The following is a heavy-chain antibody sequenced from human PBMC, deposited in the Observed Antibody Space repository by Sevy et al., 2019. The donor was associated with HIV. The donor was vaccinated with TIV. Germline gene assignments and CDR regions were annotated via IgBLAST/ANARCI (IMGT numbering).Heavy chain of an antibody. CDR2: ISAYNGNT. V-gene: IGHV1-18*04. Sequence: ASVKVSCKASGYTFTSYGISWVRQAPGQGLEWMGWISAYNGNTNYAQKLQGRVTMTTDTSTSTAYMELRSLRSDDTAVYYCARYYDILTGHYGMDVWGQGTTVTVSS. J-gene: IGHJ6*02. D-gene: IGHD3-9*01. CDR1: GYTFTSYG. CDR3: ARYYDILTGHYGMDV.